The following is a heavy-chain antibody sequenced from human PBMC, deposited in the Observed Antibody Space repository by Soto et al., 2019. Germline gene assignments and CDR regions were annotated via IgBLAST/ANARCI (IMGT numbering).Heavy chain of an antibody. CDR3: AREYDRDRDPDF. CDR1: GYMFTAFY. V-gene: IGHV1-2*02. D-gene: IGHD3-16*02. Sequence: ASVKVSCKASGYMFTAFYMHWVRQAPGQGLEWMGWLNPNSGGTTYGQKFQGRVTMTRDKSISTAYMELSKLTSDDTAIYFCAREYDRDRDPDFGGQGSLVHVSS. CDR2: LNPNSGGT. J-gene: IGHJ4*02.